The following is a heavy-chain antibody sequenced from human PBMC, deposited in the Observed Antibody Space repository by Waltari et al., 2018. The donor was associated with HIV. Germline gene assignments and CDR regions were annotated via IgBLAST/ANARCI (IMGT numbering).Heavy chain of an antibody. D-gene: IGHD2-8*01. CDR1: GYTFTSYD. CDR2: MNPNSGNT. CDR3: ARRPPSYGYYYYGMDV. J-gene: IGHJ6*02. Sequence: QVQLVQSGAEVKKPGASVKVSCTASGYTFTSYDINWVRQATGQGLEWMGWMNPNSGNTGYAQKFQGRVTMTRNTSISTAYMELSSLRSEDTAVYYCARRPPSYGYYYYGMDVWGQGTTVTVSS. V-gene: IGHV1-8*01.